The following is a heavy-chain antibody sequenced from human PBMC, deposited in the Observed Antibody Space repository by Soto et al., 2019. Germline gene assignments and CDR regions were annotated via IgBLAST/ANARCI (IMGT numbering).Heavy chain of an antibody. D-gene: IGHD2-21*01. V-gene: IGHV3-66*01. J-gene: IGHJ4*02. CDR2: IYDGGST. CDR1: GFTVSRNY. Sequence: EVQLVESGGGLVQPGESLRLSCAASGFTVSRNYMTWVRQAPGKGLEWVSIIYDGGSTYYADSVKGRFTISRDKSKNTLYRQMSNLRAEDTAVYYCARAVYSVVTPVYYFDHWGQGTLVTVSS. CDR3: ARAVYSVVTPVYYFDH.